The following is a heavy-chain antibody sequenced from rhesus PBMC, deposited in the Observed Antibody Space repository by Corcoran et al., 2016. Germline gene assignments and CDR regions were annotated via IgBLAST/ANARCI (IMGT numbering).Heavy chain of an antibody. CDR3: ARDQGGYSYGYFDC. J-gene: IGHJ4*01. CDR1: GDSVSSSNW. V-gene: IGHV4-65*01. D-gene: IGHD5-36*01. Sequence: QVQLQESGPGLVKPSETLSLTCAVSGDSVSSSNWWSWIRQPPGKGLEWIGYISGSSGSTYYNPSLKSRVTILPDTSKNQFSLKLSSVTAADTAVYYCARDQGGYSYGYFDCWGQGVLVTVSS. CDR2: ISGSSGST.